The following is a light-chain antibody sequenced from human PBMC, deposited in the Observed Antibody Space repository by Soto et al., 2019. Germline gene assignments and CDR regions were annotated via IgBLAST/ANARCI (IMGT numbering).Light chain of an antibody. CDR1: QSVSSNH. V-gene: IGKV3-20*01. CDR3: QQYSSSRT. CDR2: GGS. Sequence: DIVLTQSPGTLSLSPGERATLSCRASQSVSSNHLAWYQQKPGQAPRLLIYGGSSRATGIPVRFSGTGSETDFTLTITRLEPEDFAVYYCQQYSSSRTFGQGTKVDIK. J-gene: IGKJ1*01.